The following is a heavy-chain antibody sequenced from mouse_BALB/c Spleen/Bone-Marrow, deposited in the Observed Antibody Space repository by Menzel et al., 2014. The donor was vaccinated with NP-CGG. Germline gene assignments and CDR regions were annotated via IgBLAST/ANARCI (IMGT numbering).Heavy chain of an antibody. D-gene: IGHD2-14*01. J-gene: IGHJ3*01. CDR2: INPSNGRT. Sequence: QVQLQQSGAELVKPGASVKLSCKASGYTFTSYWMHWVKQRPGQGLEWIGEINPSNGRTNYNEKFKSKATLTVDKSSSTEYMKLGSLQSEVSAVYYCARYYRYGEGFKWFVYWGQGTLVTVSA. CDR3: ARYYRYGEGFKWFVY. CDR1: GYTFTSYW. V-gene: IGHV1S81*02.